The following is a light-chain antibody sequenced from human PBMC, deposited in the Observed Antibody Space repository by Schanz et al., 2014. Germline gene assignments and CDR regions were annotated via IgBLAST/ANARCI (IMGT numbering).Light chain of an antibody. CDR3: GTWDSSLSAVV. CDR2: DIS. CDR1: SSNIGNNY. Sequence: QSVLTQPPSVSAAPGQKVTISCSGNSSNIGNNYVSWCQRLPGTAPRLLIYDISKRPSEIPDRFSGSKSGTSATLGITGLQTGDEADFYCGTWDSSLSAVVFGGGTKLTVL. J-gene: IGLJ2*01. V-gene: IGLV1-51*01.